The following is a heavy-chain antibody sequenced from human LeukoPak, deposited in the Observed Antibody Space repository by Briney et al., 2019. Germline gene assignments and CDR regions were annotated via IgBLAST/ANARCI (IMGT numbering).Heavy chain of an antibody. Sequence: SVKVSCRASGGTFSSYTFSWVRQAPGQGLEWMGGIIPIFGTANYAQKFQGRVTITADESTSTAYMELSSLRSEDTAVYYCASASHITMLRGANDYWGQGTLVTVSS. D-gene: IGHD3-10*01. CDR3: ASASHITMLRGANDY. CDR2: IIPIFGTA. J-gene: IGHJ4*02. CDR1: GGTFSSYT. V-gene: IGHV1-69*01.